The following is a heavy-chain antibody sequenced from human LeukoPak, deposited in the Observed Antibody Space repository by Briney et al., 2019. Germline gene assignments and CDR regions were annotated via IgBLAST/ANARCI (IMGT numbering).Heavy chain of an antibody. V-gene: IGHV3-21*01. CDR2: ISSSSSYI. D-gene: IGHD6-13*01. CDR3: ARDDGRSWYYFDY. J-gene: IGHJ4*02. CDR1: GFTFSRYT. Sequence: PGRSLRLSCAASGFTFSRYTMYWVRQAPGKGLEWVSSISSSSSYIYYADSVKGRFTISRDNAKNSLYLQMNSLRADDTAVYYCARDDGRSWYYFDYWGQGTLVTVSS.